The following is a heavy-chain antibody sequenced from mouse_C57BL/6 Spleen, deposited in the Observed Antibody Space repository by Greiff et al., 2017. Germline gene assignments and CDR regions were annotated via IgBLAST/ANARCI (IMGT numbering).Heavy chain of an antibody. J-gene: IGHJ1*03. CDR2: IRSKSSNYAT. V-gene: IGHV10-3*01. Sequence: EVQVVESGGGLVQPKGSLKLSCAASGFTFNTYAMHWVRQAPGKGLEWVARIRSKSSNYATYYADSVKDRFTISRDDSQSMLYLQMNNLKTEDTAMYYCVRDYYGSSYWYFDVWGTGTTVTVSS. CDR1: GFTFNTYA. D-gene: IGHD1-1*01. CDR3: VRDYYGSSYWYFDV.